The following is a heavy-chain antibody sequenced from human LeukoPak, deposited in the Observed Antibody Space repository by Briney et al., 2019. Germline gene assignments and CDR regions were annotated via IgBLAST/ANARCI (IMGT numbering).Heavy chain of an antibody. D-gene: IGHD3-3*01. V-gene: IGHV4-59*01. CDR2: IYNTGST. J-gene: IGHJ6*03. Sequence: SETLSLTCTVSGASITSYYWIWIRQPPGKGLEWIGYIYNTGSTSYNPSLKSRVTISEDTSKNQFSLKLSSVTAADTAVYYCARGGDYDFWSGYSNYYYMDVWGKGTTVTASS. CDR1: GASITSYY. CDR3: ARGGDYDFWSGYSNYYYMDV.